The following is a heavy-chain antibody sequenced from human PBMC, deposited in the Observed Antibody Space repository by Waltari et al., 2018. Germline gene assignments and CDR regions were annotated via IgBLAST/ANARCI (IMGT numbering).Heavy chain of an antibody. CDR3: ASGNFFNN. CDR1: GFSITSYY. CDR2: VFYSGFT. J-gene: IGHJ4*02. V-gene: IGHV4-59*13. D-gene: IGHD1-26*01. Sequence: QVHLQESGPGLVKPSETLSLTCYVCGFSITSYYWTWVRQAPGKGLEWIGYVFYSGFTKYTPSLKSRLTMSVDTSKNQVSLDLSSVTAADTALYYCASGNFFNNWGQGILVTVSS.